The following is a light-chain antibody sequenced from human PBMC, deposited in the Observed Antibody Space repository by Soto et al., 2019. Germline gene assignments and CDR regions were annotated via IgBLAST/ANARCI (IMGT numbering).Light chain of an antibody. CDR1: QSVSNK. CDR3: QQSNNWPLI. J-gene: IGKJ4*01. V-gene: IGKV3-15*01. CDR2: GAS. Sequence: EIVMTQSPATLPVSPGESATLSCRASQSVSNKLGWYQQKPGQAPRILIYGASARATGIPASFSGSVSGTEFTHPFSSLQSEDFAVYYCQQSNNWPLIFGGGNKVEI.